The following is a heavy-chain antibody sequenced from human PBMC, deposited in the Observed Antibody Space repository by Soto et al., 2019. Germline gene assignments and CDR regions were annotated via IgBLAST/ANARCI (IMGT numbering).Heavy chain of an antibody. CDR2: FDPEDGET. Sequence: ASVKVSCKVSGYTLTELSMHWVRQAPGKGLEWMGGFDPEDGETIYAQKFQGRVTMTEDTSTDTAYMELSSLRSEDTDVYYCATDIGITGTTTLGFDPWGQGTLVTVSS. D-gene: IGHD1-7*01. CDR3: ATDIGITGTTTLGFDP. J-gene: IGHJ5*02. CDR1: GYTLTELS. V-gene: IGHV1-24*01.